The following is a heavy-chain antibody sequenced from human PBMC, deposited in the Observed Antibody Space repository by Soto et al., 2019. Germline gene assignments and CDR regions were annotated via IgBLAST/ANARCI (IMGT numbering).Heavy chain of an antibody. CDR3: AKVGGFRLFTTGIDY. V-gene: IGHV3-23*01. D-gene: IGHD3-22*01. J-gene: IGHJ4*02. CDR2: ISGSGGST. Sequence: GESLKISCAASGFTFSSYAMSWVRQAPGKGLEWVSAISGSGGSTYYADSVKGRFTISRDNSKNTLYLQMNSLRAEDTAVYYCAKVGGFRLFTTGIDYWGQGTLVTVSS. CDR1: GFTFSSYA.